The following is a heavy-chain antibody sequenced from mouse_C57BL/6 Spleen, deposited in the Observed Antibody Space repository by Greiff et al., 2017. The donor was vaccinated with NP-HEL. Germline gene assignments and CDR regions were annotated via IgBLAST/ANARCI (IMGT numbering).Heavy chain of an antibody. D-gene: IGHD2-3*01. V-gene: IGHV1-53*01. CDR2: INPSNGGT. Sequence: QVQLQQPGTELVKPGASVKLSCKASGYTFTSYWLHWVKQRPGQGLEWIGNINPSNGGTNYNEKFKSKATLTVDKSSSTAYMQLSSLTSEDSAVYYCARSGLYDGYSEDYWGQGTTLTVSS. CDR1: GYTFTSYW. CDR3: ARSGLYDGYSEDY. J-gene: IGHJ2*01.